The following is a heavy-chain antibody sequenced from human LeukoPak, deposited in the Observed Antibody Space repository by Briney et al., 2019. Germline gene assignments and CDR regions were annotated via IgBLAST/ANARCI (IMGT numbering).Heavy chain of an antibody. J-gene: IGHJ4*02. D-gene: IGHD5-24*01. CDR1: GFTFSSYG. V-gene: IGHV3-33*01. CDR2: IWYDGSNK. Sequence: GVSLRLSCAASGFTFSSYGMHWVREAPGKGLEWVAVIWYDGSNKYYADSVKGRFTISRDNSKNTLYLQMNSLRAEDTAVYYCARALLVRNGYNYSPNYFDYWGQGTLVTVSS. CDR3: ARALLVRNGYNYSPNYFDY.